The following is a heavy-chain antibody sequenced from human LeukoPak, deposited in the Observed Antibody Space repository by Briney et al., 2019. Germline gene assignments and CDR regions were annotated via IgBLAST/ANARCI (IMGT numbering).Heavy chain of an antibody. CDR2: ISGGGGGT. Sequence: GGSLRLSCTASGFTFSDYAMSWVRQAPGQGLEWVSSISGGGGGTYYANSVKGRFTISRDNSKSTLYLQMNGLRAEDTAVYYCAKISTPIPAAGAMDNWGQGTLVTVSS. CDR3: AKISTPIPAAGAMDN. J-gene: IGHJ4*02. D-gene: IGHD6-13*01. V-gene: IGHV3-23*01. CDR1: GFTFSDYA.